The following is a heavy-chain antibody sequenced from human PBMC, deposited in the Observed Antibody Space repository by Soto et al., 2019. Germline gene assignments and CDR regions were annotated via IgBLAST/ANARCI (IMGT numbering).Heavy chain of an antibody. V-gene: IGHV4-39*01. J-gene: IGHJ4*02. CDR2: SYYSGGT. CDR3: ERRDYDYVWGSYRYTERYFAS. CDR1: GGSISSSSYY. Sequence: PSETLSLTCTVSGGSISSSSYYCGWIRQPPGKGLEWSGSSYYSGGTYYNPSLKSRVTISVDTSKNKFSLKLRSVTAEDTAVYYCERRDYDYVWGSYRYTERYFASWGQGTLVTVYS. D-gene: IGHD3-16*02.